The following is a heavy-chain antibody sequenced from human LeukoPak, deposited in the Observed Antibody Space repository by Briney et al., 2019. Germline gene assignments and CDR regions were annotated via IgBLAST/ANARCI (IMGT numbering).Heavy chain of an antibody. J-gene: IGHJ4*02. D-gene: IGHD3-3*01. V-gene: IGHV3-11*04. CDR1: GFTFSDYY. Sequence: GGSLRLSCAASGFTFSDYYMSWIRQAPGKGLEWVSYFSSSGSTIYYADSVKGRFTISRDNAKNTLYLQMNSLRAEDTAVYYCAGTPEGDFWSGYYQFDYWGQGTLVTVSS. CDR2: FSSSGSTI. CDR3: AGTPEGDFWSGYYQFDY.